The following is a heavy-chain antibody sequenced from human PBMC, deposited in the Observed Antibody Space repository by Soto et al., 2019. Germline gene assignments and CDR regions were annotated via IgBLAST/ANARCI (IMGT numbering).Heavy chain of an antibody. V-gene: IGHV4-34*01. CDR1: GGSFSGYY. Sequence: SETLSLTCAVYGGSFSGYYWSWIRQPPWKGLEWIGEINHSGSTNYNPSLKSRVTISVDTSKNQFSLKLSSVTAADTAVYYCARANIVVVPAAMAYYYYMDVWGKGTTVTVSS. J-gene: IGHJ6*03. D-gene: IGHD2-2*01. CDR2: INHSGST. CDR3: ARANIVVVPAAMAYYYYMDV.